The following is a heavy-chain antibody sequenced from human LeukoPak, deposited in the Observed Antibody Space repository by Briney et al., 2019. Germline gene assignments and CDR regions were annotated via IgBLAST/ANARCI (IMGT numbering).Heavy chain of an antibody. V-gene: IGHV3-49*04. CDR3: NRAGGYCTSTSCYISDPPFFDP. Sequence: GGSLRLSCTASVFTFGDYAMSWVRRAPGKGLEWVGFIRSKSYGGTTEYAASVKGRFTISRDDSKSIAYLHMNSLKTEYTAVYYCNRAGGYCTSTSCYISDPPFFDPWGQGTLVTVSS. D-gene: IGHD2-2*02. J-gene: IGHJ5*02. CDR2: IRSKSYGGTT. CDR1: VFTFGDYA.